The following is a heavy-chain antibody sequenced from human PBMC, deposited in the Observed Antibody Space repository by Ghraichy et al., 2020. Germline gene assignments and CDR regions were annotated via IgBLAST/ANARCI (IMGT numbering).Heavy chain of an antibody. V-gene: IGHV3-48*02. D-gene: IGHD3-3*01. CDR3: ARGHDFWSGFYSDWFDP. J-gene: IGHJ5*02. CDR2: ISSSSTTI. Sequence: GGSLRLSCAASDFTFRTYNMNWVRQAPGKGPEWISYISSSSTTIFYADSVKGRFTISRDNVQNSLYLQMNNLRDEDTAVYYCARGHDFWSGFYSDWFDPWGQGTLVTVSS. CDR1: DFTFRTYN.